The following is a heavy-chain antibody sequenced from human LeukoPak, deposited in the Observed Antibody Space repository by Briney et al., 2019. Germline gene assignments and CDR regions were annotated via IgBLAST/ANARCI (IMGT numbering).Heavy chain of an antibody. J-gene: IGHJ4*02. Sequence: EASVKVSCKASGGTFSSYAISWVRQAPGQGLEWMGGIIPIFGTANYAQKFQGRVTITADESTSTAYMELSSLRSEDTAVYYCARDSVAHYYDSSGSLAGDYWGQGTLVTVSS. CDR3: ARDSVAHYYDSSGSLAGDY. V-gene: IGHV1-69*13. CDR2: IIPIFGTA. D-gene: IGHD3-22*01. CDR1: GGTFSSYA.